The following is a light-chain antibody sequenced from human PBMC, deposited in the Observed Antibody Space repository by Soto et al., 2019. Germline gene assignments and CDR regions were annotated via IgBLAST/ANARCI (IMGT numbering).Light chain of an antibody. V-gene: IGKV3-15*01. CDR1: QSVSSN. Sequence: EIVMTQSQATLSLSPGERATLSCMDSQSVSSNLAWYQQKPGQAPRLLIYGASTRATGIPARFSGSGSGTEFTLTISSLQSEDFAVYYCQQYNNWPPITFGQGTRLEIK. CDR3: QQYNNWPPIT. J-gene: IGKJ5*01. CDR2: GAS.